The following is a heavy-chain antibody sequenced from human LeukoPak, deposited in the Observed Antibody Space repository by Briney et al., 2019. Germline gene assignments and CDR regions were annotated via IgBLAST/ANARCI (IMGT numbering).Heavy chain of an antibody. Sequence: SETLSLTCTVSGGSISSYYWSWIRQPAGKGLEWIGRIYTSGSTNYNPSLKSRVTMSVDTSKNQFSLKLSSVTAADTAVYYCAREIQYCSGGSCYSSNWFDPWGQGTLVTVSS. CDR3: AREIQYCSGGSCYSSNWFDP. CDR1: GGSISSYY. CDR2: IYTSGST. D-gene: IGHD2-15*01. J-gene: IGHJ5*02. V-gene: IGHV4-4*07.